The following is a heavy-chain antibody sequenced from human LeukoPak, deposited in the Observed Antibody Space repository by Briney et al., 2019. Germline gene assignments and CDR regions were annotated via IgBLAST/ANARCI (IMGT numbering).Heavy chain of an antibody. D-gene: IGHD3-3*01. V-gene: IGHV1-8*01. CDR2: MNPNITNT. CDR1: VYTFTPYD. J-gene: IGHJ4*02. Sequence: ASLKVSSTPSVYTFTPYDINWVPQATSPRLEWLNSMNPNITNTGYAQKLQGRVTMTWNTSLSTANMELSSLISEDTAVDYCARGHTPRIYDFWSGYYISDYWGQGTLVTVSS. CDR3: ARGHTPRIYDFWSGYYISDY.